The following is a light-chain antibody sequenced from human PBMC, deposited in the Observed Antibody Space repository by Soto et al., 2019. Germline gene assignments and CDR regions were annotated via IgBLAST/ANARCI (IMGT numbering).Light chain of an antibody. CDR3: SSYAGSNIVI. Sequence: QSVLTQPPSASGSPGQSITISCTGTSSDVGGYNYVSWYQQHPGKAPKLIIHEVNKRPSGVPDRFSGSKSGNTASLTVTGLQAEDEADYYCSSYAGSNIVIFGEGTKLTVL. CDR2: EVN. CDR1: SSDVGGYNY. J-gene: IGLJ2*01. V-gene: IGLV2-8*01.